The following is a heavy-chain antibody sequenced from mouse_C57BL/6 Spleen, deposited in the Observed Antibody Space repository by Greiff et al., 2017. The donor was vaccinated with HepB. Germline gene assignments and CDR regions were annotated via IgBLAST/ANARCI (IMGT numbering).Heavy chain of an antibody. CDR2: IYPGSGST. CDR1: GYTFTSYW. Sequence: QVQLQQSGAELVKPGASVKMSCTASGYTFTSYWITWVKQRPGQGLEWIGDIYPGSGSTNYNEKFKSKATLTVDTSSSTAYMQLSSLTSEDSAVYYCARRGYYYAMDYWGQGTSVTVSS. J-gene: IGHJ4*01. CDR3: ARRGYYYAMDY. V-gene: IGHV1-55*01.